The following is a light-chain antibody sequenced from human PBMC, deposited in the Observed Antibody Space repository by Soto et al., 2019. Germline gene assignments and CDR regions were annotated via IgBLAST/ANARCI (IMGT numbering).Light chain of an antibody. J-gene: IGLJ2*01. CDR2: EDN. V-gene: IGLV6-57*02. CDR1: SGSIASNY. Sequence: NFMLTQPHSVSESPGKTVTISCTGSSGSIASNYVQWYQQRPGSAPTTVIYEDNRRPSGVPDRLSGSIDSSSNSASLTISGLKTEDEADYYCQSYDSSNHVVFGGGTKLTVL. CDR3: QSYDSSNHVV.